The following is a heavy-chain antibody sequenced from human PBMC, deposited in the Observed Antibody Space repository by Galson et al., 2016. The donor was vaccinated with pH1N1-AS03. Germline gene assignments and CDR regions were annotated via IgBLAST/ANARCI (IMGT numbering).Heavy chain of an antibody. D-gene: IGHD4-11*01. V-gene: IGHV7-4-1*02. CDR3: ARARTTATKGEIGF. CDR1: GYTFTNYA. J-gene: IGHJ4*02. CDR2: INPNTGNP. Sequence: SVKVSCKASGYTFTNYALNWVRQAPGQGLEWMGWINPNTGNPTYAQGFTGRFVFSSERSVSTACLQISSLKAEDTAVYYCARARTTATKGEIGFWGQGTLVTVSS.